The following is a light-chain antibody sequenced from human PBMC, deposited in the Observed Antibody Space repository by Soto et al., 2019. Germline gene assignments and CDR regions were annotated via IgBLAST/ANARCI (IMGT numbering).Light chain of an antibody. Sequence: VVMTQSPLSLPVTLGQPASISCRSSQSPVHSDGNTYLEWFQQRPGQSPRRLIYKVSNRDSGVPDRISGSGSGTDFTLIISRVEAEDVGVYYCMQAKQWPFTFGPGTKVDIK. CDR1: QSPVHSDGNTY. CDR3: MQAKQWPFT. J-gene: IGKJ3*01. CDR2: KVS. V-gene: IGKV2-30*02.